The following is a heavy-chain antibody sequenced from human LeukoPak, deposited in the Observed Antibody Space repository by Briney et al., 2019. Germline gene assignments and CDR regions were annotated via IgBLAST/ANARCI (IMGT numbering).Heavy chain of an antibody. J-gene: IGHJ5*02. CDR2: TYYRSTWYN. Sequence: SQTLSLTCAISGDSVSSNSVTWNWIRQSPSRGLEWLGRTYYRSTWYNDYAVSVGGRITVNPDTSKNQFSLHLNSVTPEDTAVYYCARRLTQYDCFDPWGQGILVTVSS. V-gene: IGHV6-1*01. CDR1: GDSVSSNSVT. D-gene: IGHD2-2*01. CDR3: ARRLTQYDCFDP.